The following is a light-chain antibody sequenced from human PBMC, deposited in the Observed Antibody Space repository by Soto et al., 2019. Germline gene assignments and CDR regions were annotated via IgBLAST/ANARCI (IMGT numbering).Light chain of an antibody. V-gene: IGKV1-39*01. CDR2: SAF. Sequence: IQLTQSPSSLSASVGDRVTIVCRASESISDYLNWYQLKSGEAPKVLIYSAFTLRGGVPSRFSGTGSGTEFTLTISSLQPEDVATYYCQQTFSHLLSFGGGTTVEIK. J-gene: IGKJ4*01. CDR1: ESISDY. CDR3: QQTFSHLLS.